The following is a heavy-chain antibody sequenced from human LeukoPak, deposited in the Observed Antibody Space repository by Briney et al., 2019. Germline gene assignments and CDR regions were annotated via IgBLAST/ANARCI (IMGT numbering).Heavy chain of an antibody. J-gene: IGHJ4*02. D-gene: IGHD3-10*01. CDR3: ARQPITYGSGRFFDY. CDR1: GGSIISSTYY. V-gene: IGHV4-39*01. Sequence: SETLSLTCTVSGGSIISSTYYWGWIRQPPGKGLEWIGTIFHSGNTYYNPSLQSRVTISVDTSKNQFSLKLSSVTAADTAVCYCARQPITYGSGRFFDYWGQGTLVTVSS. CDR2: IFHSGNT.